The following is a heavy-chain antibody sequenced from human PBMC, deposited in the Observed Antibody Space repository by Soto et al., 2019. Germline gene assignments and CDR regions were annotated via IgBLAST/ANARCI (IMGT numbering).Heavy chain of an antibody. D-gene: IGHD6-19*01. J-gene: IGHJ5*02. Sequence: PSETLSLTCSVSGYSITAGGYYWSWIRHHPGKGLEWIGSFYSSGSIIYNPSLRSRVSISGDTSSNQFSTSLTSVTAADTARYYCARMYSSGSGWFHPWGQGTLVTVSS. CDR2: FYSSGSI. CDR3: ARMYSSGSGWFHP. CDR1: GYSITAGGYY. V-gene: IGHV4-31*03.